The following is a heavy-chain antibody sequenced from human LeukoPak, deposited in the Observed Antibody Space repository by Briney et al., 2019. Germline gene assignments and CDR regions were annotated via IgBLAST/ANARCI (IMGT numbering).Heavy chain of an antibody. CDR1: GFTFGDYA. J-gene: IGHJ4*02. Sequence: GGSLSLSCTASGFTFGDYAMSWVRQAPGKGLEWVGFIRSKAYGGTTEYAASVKGRFTISRDDSKSIAYLQMNSLKTEDTAVYYCTRDFVVVPAAIDLFDYWGQGTLVTVSS. V-gene: IGHV3-49*04. CDR3: TRDFVVVPAAIDLFDY. CDR2: IRSKAYGGTT. D-gene: IGHD2-2*01.